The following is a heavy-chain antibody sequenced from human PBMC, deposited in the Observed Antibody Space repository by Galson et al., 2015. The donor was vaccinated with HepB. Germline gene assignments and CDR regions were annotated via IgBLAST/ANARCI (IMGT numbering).Heavy chain of an antibody. CDR3: ARDETDIVLMVYAAGPGY. CDR2: INPSGGST. CDR1: GYTFTSYY. J-gene: IGHJ4*02. D-gene: IGHD2-8*01. V-gene: IGHV1-46*01. Sequence: SVKVSCKASGYTFTSYYMHWVRQAPGQGLEWMGIINPSGGSTSYAQKFQGRVTMTRDTSTSTVYMELSSLRSEDTAVYYCARDETDIVLMVYAAGPGYWGQGTLVTVSS.